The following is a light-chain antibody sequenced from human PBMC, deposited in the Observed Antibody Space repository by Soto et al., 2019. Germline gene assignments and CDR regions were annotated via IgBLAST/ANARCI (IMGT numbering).Light chain of an antibody. CDR3: PKFGSSSPTT. V-gene: IGKV3-20*01. Sequence: EIVLTQSPATLSLSPGERATLSCRASQSASSRYLAWYQQKPGQAPRLLIYGASSRATGIPDRFSGSGSGTDFSLTISSLELEDFPGYHCPKFGSSSPTTCGQGTRLE. CDR1: QSASSRY. J-gene: IGKJ5*01. CDR2: GAS.